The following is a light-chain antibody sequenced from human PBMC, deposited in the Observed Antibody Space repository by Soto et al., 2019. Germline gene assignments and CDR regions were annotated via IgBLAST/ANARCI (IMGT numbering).Light chain of an antibody. V-gene: IGLV2-14*01. J-gene: IGLJ2*01. CDR3: NSYTKSSAVV. Sequence: QSALTQPASVSGSPGQSITISCAGTRDDIGAYDYVSWYQQHPGNAPKLLVYEVTNRPSGVSDRFSGSKSGNTASLTISGLQAEDEADYYCNSYTKSSAVVFGGGTKVTV. CDR1: RDDIGAYDY. CDR2: EVT.